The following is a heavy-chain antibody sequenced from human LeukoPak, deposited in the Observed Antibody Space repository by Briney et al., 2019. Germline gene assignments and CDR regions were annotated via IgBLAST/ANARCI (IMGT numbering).Heavy chain of an antibody. Sequence: GRSLRLSCAASGFTFSSYAMHWVRQAPGKGLEWVAVVSYDGSNKYYADSVKGRFTISRDNSKNTLYLQMNSLRAEDTAVYYCAREPLSYYYGMDVWGQGTTVTVSS. CDR2: VSYDGSNK. V-gene: IGHV3-30*07. CDR3: AREPLSYYYGMDV. J-gene: IGHJ6*02. CDR1: GFTFSSYA.